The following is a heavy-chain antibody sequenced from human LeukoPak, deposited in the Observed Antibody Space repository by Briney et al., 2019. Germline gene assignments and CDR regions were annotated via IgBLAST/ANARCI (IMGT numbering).Heavy chain of an antibody. V-gene: IGHV4-59*01. CDR1: GGSISSYY. CDR2: IYSSGST. J-gene: IGHJ6*02. D-gene: IGHD6-19*01. CDR3: ARDRQWLTSGESYYYGMDV. Sequence: SETLSLTCTVSGGSISSYYWSWIRQPPGKGLEWTGCIYSSGSTNYNPSLKSRVTISVDASKNQFSLKLRSVTAADTAVYYCARDRQWLTSGESYYYGMDVWGQGTTVTVSS.